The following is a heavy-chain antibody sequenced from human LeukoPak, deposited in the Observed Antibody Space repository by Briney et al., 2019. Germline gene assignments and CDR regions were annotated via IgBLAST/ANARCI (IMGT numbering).Heavy chain of an antibody. V-gene: IGHV4-59*01. Sequence: NTSETLSLTCTVSGGSISSYYWSWIRQPPGKGLEWFGYIYYSGSTNYNPSLKSRVTISVDTSKNQFSLKLSSVTAADTAVYYCARECGGDCPLDAFDIWGQGTMVTVSS. CDR3: ARECGGDCPLDAFDI. CDR1: GGSISSYY. J-gene: IGHJ3*02. CDR2: IYYSGST. D-gene: IGHD2-21*02.